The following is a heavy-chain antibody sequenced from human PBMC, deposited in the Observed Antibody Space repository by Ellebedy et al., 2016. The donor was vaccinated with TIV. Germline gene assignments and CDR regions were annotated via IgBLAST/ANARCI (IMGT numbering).Heavy chain of an antibody. CDR3: ARDLDYYDSSGYYYGY. CDR1: GFTFSSYS. D-gene: IGHD3-22*01. J-gene: IGHJ4*02. Sequence: GESLKISCAASGFTFSSYSMNWVRQAPGKGLEWVSYISSSSSNTYYADSVKGRFTISRDNAKNSLYLQMNSLRAEDTAVYYCARDLDYYDSSGYYYGYWGQGTLVTVSS. CDR2: ISSSSSNT. V-gene: IGHV3-48*04.